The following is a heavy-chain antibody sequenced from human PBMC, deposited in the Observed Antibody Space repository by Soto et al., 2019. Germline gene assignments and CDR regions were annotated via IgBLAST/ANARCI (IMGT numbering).Heavy chain of an antibody. CDR2: ISYDGSNK. Sequence: AGGSLRLSCAASGFTFSSYGMHWVRQAPGKGLEWVAVISYDGSNKYYADSVKGRFTISRDNSKNTLYLQMNSLRAEDTAVYYCAKEAVLLWFGESIPGGIDYWGQGALVTVSS. CDR3: AKEAVLLWFGESIPGGIDY. D-gene: IGHD3-10*01. V-gene: IGHV3-30*18. CDR1: GFTFSSYG. J-gene: IGHJ4*02.